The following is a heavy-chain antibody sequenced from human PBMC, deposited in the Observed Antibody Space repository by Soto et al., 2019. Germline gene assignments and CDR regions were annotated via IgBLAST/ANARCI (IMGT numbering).Heavy chain of an antibody. J-gene: IGHJ4*02. D-gene: IGHD5-12*01. CDR1: GFTFSSDG. CDR2: ISYDGSNK. CDR3: ARNPRWLQDTGAGIDY. Sequence: QVQLVESGGGVVQPGRSLRLSCAASGFTFSSDGMHWVRQAPGKGLEWVAVISYDGSNKYYADSVKGRFTISRDNSKNTLYLKMNSLRSEDTAVYYCARNPRWLQDTGAGIDYWGQGTMVTVSS. V-gene: IGHV3-30*03.